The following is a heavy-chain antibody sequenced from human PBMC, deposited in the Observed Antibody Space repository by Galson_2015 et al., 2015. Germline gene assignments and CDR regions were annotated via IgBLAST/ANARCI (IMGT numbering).Heavy chain of an antibody. CDR3: ARDTTRFLIAATGSDTFDI. V-gene: IGHV1-18*04. CDR2: ISAYNDNT. D-gene: IGHD6-13*01. CDR1: GYTFTSYG. Sequence: SVKVSCKASGYTFTSYGISWVQQAPRQGLEWMGWISAYNDNTNYAQKFQGRVTMTTDTSTSTAYMELRSLRSDDTAVYYCARDTTRFLIAATGSDTFDIWGQGTMVTVSS. J-gene: IGHJ3*02.